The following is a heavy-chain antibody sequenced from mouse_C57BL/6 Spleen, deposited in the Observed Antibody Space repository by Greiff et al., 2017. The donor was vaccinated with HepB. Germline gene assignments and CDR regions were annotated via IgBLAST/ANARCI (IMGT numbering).Heavy chain of an antibody. V-gene: IGHV2-9-1*01. CDR3: ARCTTVVEGDYFDY. CDR2: IWTGGGT. D-gene: IGHD1-1*01. Sequence: VHLVESGPGLVAPSQSLSITCTVSGFSLTSYAISWVRQPPGKGLEWLGVIWTGGGTNYNSALKSRLSISKDNSKSQVFLKMNSLQTDDTARYYCARCTTVVEGDYFDYWGQGTTLTVSS. J-gene: IGHJ2*01. CDR1: GFSLTSYA.